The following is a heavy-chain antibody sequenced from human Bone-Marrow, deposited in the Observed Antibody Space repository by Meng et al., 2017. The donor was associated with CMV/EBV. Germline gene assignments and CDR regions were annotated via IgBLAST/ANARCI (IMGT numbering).Heavy chain of an antibody. V-gene: IGHV1-2*02. CDR2: INPNSGGT. CDR1: GYTFTGYY. CDR3: ASGQQLDGWGEGYYYYYGMDV. J-gene: IGHJ6*02. Sequence: ASVKVSCKTSGYTFTGYYMHWVRQAPGQGLEWMGWINPNSGGTNYAQKFQGRVTMTRDTSISTAYMELSRLRSDDTAVYYCASGQQLDGWGEGYYYYYGMDVWGQGTTVTVSS. D-gene: IGHD6-13*01.